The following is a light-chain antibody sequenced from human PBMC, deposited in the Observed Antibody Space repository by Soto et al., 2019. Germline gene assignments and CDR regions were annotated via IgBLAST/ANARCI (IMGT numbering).Light chain of an antibody. V-gene: IGLV2-18*02. CDR3: SSYTSSSTVV. Sequence: QSALTQPPSVSGYPGQSVTISCTGTSSDVGSYNRVSWYQQPPGTAPKLMIYEVSNRPSGVPDRFSGSKSGNTASLTISGLKAEDEADYYCSSYTSSSTVVFGGGTKLTVL. CDR1: SSDVGSYNR. CDR2: EVS. J-gene: IGLJ2*01.